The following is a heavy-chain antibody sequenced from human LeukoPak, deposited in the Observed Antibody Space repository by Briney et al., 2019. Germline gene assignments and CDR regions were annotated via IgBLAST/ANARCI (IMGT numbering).Heavy chain of an antibody. Sequence: SSETLSLTCTVSGDSISSGSYYWSWIRQPAGKGLEWIGRIYTSGTTNYNPSLKSRVTISVDTSKNQFSLKLSSVTAADTAVYYCARGDTGYYYYMDVWGKGTTVTVSS. CDR2: IYTSGTT. D-gene: IGHD5-18*01. V-gene: IGHV4-61*02. CDR3: ARGDTGYYYYMDV. J-gene: IGHJ6*03. CDR1: GDSISSGSYY.